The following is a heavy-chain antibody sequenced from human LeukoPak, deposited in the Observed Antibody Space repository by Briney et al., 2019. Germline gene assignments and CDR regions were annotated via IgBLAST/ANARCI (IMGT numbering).Heavy chain of an antibody. CDR2: ISGSGGST. CDR3: AHSGYYDILTGYYEEGY. Sequence: PGGSLRLSCAASGFTFSSYAMSWVRQAPGKGLEWVSAISGSGGSTYYADSVKGRFTISRDNSKNTLYLQMNSLRAEDTAVYYCAHSGYYDILTGYYEEGYWGQGTLVTVSS. V-gene: IGHV3-23*01. D-gene: IGHD3-9*01. J-gene: IGHJ4*02. CDR1: GFTFSSYA.